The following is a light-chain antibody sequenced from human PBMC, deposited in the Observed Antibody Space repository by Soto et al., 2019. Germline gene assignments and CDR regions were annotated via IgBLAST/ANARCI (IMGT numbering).Light chain of an antibody. J-gene: IGKJ3*01. CDR1: QSINSW. Sequence: DIPMTQSPSTLSASVGDRVTITCRASQSINSWLAWYQQKHGKAPKLLIYKASTLESGVPSRFSGSGSGTEFTLTISCLQPDDFATYYCQHYNSYSEFSFGPGTKVDIK. V-gene: IGKV1-5*03. CDR3: QHYNSYSEFS. CDR2: KAS.